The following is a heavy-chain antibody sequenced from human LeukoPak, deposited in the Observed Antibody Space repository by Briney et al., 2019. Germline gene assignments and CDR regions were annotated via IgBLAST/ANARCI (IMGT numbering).Heavy chain of an antibody. J-gene: IGHJ6*02. CDR1: GFTFSSYA. CDR2: ISGSGGST. Sequence: PGRSLRLSCAASGFTFSSYAMSWVRQAPGKGLEWVSAISGSGGSTYYADSVKGRFTISRDNSKNTLYLQMNSLRAEDTAVYYCAKMNYYYYYGMDVWGQGTTVTVSS. V-gene: IGHV3-23*01. CDR3: AKMNYYYYYGMDV.